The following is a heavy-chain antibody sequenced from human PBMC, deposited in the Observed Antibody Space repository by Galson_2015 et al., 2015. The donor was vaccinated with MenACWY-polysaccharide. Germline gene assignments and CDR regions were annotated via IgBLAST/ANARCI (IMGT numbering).Heavy chain of an antibody. Sequence: SLRLSCAASAISFDDYAMHWVRQAPGKGLEWVSGISWNSGSIGYADSVKGRFTISRDNAKNSLYLQMNSLRAEDTALYYCAKSAGDYVWGSYYGNAFDIWGQGTMVTVSS. J-gene: IGHJ3*02. CDR3: AKSAGDYVWGSYYGNAFDI. CDR1: AISFDDYA. D-gene: IGHD3-16*01. CDR2: ISWNSGSI. V-gene: IGHV3-9*01.